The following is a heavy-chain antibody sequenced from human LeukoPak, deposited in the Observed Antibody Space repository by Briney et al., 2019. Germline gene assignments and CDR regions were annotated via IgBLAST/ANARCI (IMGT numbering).Heavy chain of an antibody. CDR3: AKVQEMSTILPPFHY. J-gene: IGHJ4*02. Sequence: PGASLRLSCTVSGFTVSSKYMSWVRQAPGKGLEWVSVIYSGGSTYYADSVKGRFTISRDNPKNTLYLQMNSLRAADTALYYCAKVQEMSTILPPFHYWGQGTLVTVSS. CDR1: GFTVSSKY. V-gene: IGHV3-53*01. D-gene: IGHD5-24*01. CDR2: IYSGGST.